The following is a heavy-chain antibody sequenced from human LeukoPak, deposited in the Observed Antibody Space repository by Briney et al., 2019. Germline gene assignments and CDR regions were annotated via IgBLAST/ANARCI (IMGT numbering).Heavy chain of an antibody. CDR2: IYYSGST. Sequence: SETLSLTCTVSGGSISSYYWSWIRQPPGKGLEWIGYIYYSGSTNYNPSLKSRVTISVDMSKNQFSLKLSSVTAADTAVYYCARPSVGAEYYFDYWGQGTLVTVSS. V-gene: IGHV4-59*01. J-gene: IGHJ4*02. D-gene: IGHD1-26*01. CDR1: GGSISSYY. CDR3: ARPSVGAEYYFDY.